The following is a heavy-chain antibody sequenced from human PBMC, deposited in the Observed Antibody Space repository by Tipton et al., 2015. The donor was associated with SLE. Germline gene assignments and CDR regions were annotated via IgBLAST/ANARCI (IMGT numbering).Heavy chain of an antibody. J-gene: IGHJ4*02. D-gene: IGHD3-10*01. CDR3: ARETPVYYYGSGSLH. CDR2: IYYSGST. Sequence: TLSLTCTVSGGSISSSSYYWGWIRQPPGKGLEWIGSIYYSGSTYYNPSLKSRVTISVDTSKNQFSLKLSPVTAADTAVYYCARETPVYYYGSGSLHWGQGTLVTVSS. V-gene: IGHV4-39*07. CDR1: GGSISSSSYY.